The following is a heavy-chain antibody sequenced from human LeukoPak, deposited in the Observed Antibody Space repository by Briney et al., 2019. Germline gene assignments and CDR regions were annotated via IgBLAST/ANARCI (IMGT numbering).Heavy chain of an antibody. D-gene: IGHD4-17*01. V-gene: IGHV4-30-2*01. CDR2: IYHSGST. Sequence: PSQTLSLTCAVSGGSISSGGYSWSWIRQPPEKGLEWIGYIYHSGSTYYNPSLKSRVTISVDRSKNQFSLKLSSVTAADTAVYYWAREGTVTTYFDYWGQGTLVTVSS. CDR3: AREGTVTTYFDY. J-gene: IGHJ4*02. CDR1: GGSISSGGYS.